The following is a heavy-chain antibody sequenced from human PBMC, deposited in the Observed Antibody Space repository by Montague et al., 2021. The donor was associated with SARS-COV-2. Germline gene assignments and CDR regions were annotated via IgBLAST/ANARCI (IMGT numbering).Heavy chain of an antibody. Sequence: PALVKPTQTLTLTCSFSGFSLRTSGVGVGWIRQPPGKALEWLAVIYWDDDKRYSPSLKSRLTITKDTSKNQVVLTMTNMGPVDTATYYCARIWGATRGDAFDIWGQGTMVTVSS. CDR1: GFSLRTSGVG. D-gene: IGHD1-26*01. V-gene: IGHV2-5*02. CDR2: IYWDDDK. CDR3: ARIWGATRGDAFDI. J-gene: IGHJ3*02.